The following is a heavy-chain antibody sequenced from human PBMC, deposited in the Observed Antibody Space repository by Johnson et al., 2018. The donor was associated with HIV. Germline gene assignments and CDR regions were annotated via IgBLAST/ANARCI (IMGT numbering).Heavy chain of an antibody. V-gene: IGHV3-66*02. CDR3: AKEGNFSSWNPDAFDI. Sequence: MLLVESGGGLVQSGGSLRLSCAASGITVNTNYMSWVRRAPGKGLEWVSVIFSVGNTYYADSVKGRFTISRDNSKNMLYLQMNSLRAEDTAVYYCAKEGNFSSWNPDAFDIWGQGTMVTVSS. CDR2: IFSVGNT. J-gene: IGHJ3*02. D-gene: IGHD6-13*01. CDR1: GITVNTNY.